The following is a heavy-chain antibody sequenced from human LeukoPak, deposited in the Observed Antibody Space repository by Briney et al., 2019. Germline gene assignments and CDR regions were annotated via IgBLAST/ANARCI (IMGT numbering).Heavy chain of an antibody. D-gene: IGHD5-18*01. CDR3: ARGGYSYGYCDY. V-gene: IGHV1-69*05. CDR2: IIPIFGTA. Sequence: GASVKVSCKASGGTSISYAISWVRQAPGQGLEWMGRIIPIFGTANYAQKFQGRVTITTDESTSTAYMELSSLRSEDTAVYYCARGGYSYGYCDYWGQGTLVTVSS. CDR1: GGTSISYA. J-gene: IGHJ4*02.